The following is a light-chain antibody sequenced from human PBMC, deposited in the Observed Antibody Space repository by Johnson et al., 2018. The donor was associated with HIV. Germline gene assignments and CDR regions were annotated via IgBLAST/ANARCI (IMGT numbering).Light chain of an antibody. CDR1: SSNIGNNY. J-gene: IGLJ1*01. Sequence: QSVLTQPPSVSAAPGQKVTISCSGSSSNIGNNYVSWYQQLPGTAPKLLIYENNKRPSGIPDRFSGSKSGTSATLGITGLQTGDEADYYCETWDSSLRTGLFGTGTKVTVL. CDR2: ENN. V-gene: IGLV1-51*02. CDR3: ETWDSSLRTGL.